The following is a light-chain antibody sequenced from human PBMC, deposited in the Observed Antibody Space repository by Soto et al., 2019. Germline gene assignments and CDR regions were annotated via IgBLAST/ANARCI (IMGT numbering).Light chain of an antibody. J-gene: IGKJ2*01. V-gene: IGKV3-20*01. CDR3: QQYGSSPWYT. CDR2: GAS. Sequence: EIVLTQSPGTLSLSPGERATLSCRASQSVSSSYLAWYQQKPGQAPRLLIYGASSRATGIPDRFSGSGSGTYFTLTISRLEPEDFAVYYCQQYGSSPWYTLGQGTKLEIK. CDR1: QSVSSSY.